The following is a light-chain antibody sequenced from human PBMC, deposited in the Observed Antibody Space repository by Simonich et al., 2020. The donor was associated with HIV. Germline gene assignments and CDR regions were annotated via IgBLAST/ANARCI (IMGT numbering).Light chain of an antibody. V-gene: IGKV3-15*01. Sequence: EIVMTQSPATLSVSPGERATLSCRASQRVSSNLAWYQQKPGQDPRLLIYGAATRATGIPDRFSGGGAGTEFTLTISSMQSEDFAVYYCQQYNDWPPWTFGQGTKVEIK. CDR2: GAA. CDR3: QQYNDWPPWT. CDR1: QRVSSN. J-gene: IGKJ1*01.